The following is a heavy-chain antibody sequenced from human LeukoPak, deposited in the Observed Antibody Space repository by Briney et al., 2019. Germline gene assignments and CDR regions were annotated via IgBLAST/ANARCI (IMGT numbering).Heavy chain of an antibody. V-gene: IGHV4-59*01. D-gene: IGHD6-6*01. CDR3: ARVGIGVAARPTTFDY. CDR1: GGYISSYY. CDR2: IYYSGST. Sequence: KPSETLSLTCTVSGGYISSYYWSWIRQPPGKGLEWIGYIYYSGSTNYNPSLKGRVTISVDTSKNQFSLKLSSVTAADTAVYYCARVGIGVAARPTTFDYWGQGTLVTVSS. J-gene: IGHJ4*02.